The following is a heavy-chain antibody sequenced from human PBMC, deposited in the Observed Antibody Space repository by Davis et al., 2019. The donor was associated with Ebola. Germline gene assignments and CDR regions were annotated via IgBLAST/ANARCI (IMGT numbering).Heavy chain of an antibody. CDR3: ARHSTYVLGIVAYVDY. Sequence: SETLSLTCTVSGGSIISSSSYWGWTRQPPRKGLEWIGSIYYSGITYYNPSLKSRVTISVDTSKNQFSLKLRSVTAADTAVYYCARHSTYVLGIVAYVDYWGQGTLVTVSS. CDR1: GGSIISSSSY. V-gene: IGHV4-39*01. CDR2: IYYSGIT. J-gene: IGHJ4*02. D-gene: IGHD1-26*01.